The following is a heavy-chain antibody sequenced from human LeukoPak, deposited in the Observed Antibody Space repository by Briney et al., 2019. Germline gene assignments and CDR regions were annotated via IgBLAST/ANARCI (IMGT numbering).Heavy chain of an antibody. CDR2: IYHSRST. CDR1: GGSISSGGYS. J-gene: IGHJ4*02. V-gene: IGHV4-30-2*01. CDR3: ARGNSGGYYLHY. Sequence: PSETLSLTCAVSGGSISSGGYSWSWIRPPPGKGLEWIGYIYHSRSTYYDPSLNSRVTISVDRSKNQFSLRLSCVTAADTALYYCARGNSGGYYLHYGGQGTLVTVSS. D-gene: IGHD1-7*01.